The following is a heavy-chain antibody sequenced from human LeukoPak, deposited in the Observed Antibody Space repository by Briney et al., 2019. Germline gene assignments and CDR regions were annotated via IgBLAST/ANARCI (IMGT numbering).Heavy chain of an antibody. CDR2: ISSSSSTI. CDR3: ARDSDYGDYLWPPDY. J-gene: IGHJ4*02. Sequence: GGSLRLSCAASGFTSSSYSMNWVRQAPGKGLEWVSYISSSSSTIYYADSVKGRFTISRDNAKNSLYLQMNSLRDEDTAVYYCARDSDYGDYLWPPDYWGQGTLVTVSS. D-gene: IGHD4-17*01. V-gene: IGHV3-48*02. CDR1: GFTSSSYS.